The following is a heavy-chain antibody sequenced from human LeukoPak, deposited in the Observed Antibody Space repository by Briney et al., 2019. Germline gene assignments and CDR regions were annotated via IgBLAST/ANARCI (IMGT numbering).Heavy chain of an antibody. D-gene: IGHD5-12*01. V-gene: IGHV4-59*08. J-gene: IGHJ4*02. CDR3: ARQFSGYHYYFDY. CDR1: GGSISSYY. CDR2: VYYSGST. Sequence: SETLSLTCTFSGGSISSYYWSWLRQPPGKGLEWIGYVYYSGSTDFNPSLKSRVALSVDTSKNELSLNLTSVTAADTAVYYCARQFSGYHYYFDYWGQGHLVTVSS.